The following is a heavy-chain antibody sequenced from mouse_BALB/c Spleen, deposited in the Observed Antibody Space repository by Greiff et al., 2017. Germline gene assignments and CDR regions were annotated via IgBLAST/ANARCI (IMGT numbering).Heavy chain of an antibody. V-gene: IGHV1-9*01. CDR3: ARPLRLRARDY. CDR2: ILPGRGST. D-gene: IGHD1-2*01. CDR1: GYTFSSYW. Sequence: QVQLQQSGAELMKPGASVKISCKATGYTFSSYWIEWVKQRPGHGLEWIGEILPGRGSTNYNEKFKGKATLTADTASNTAYMQLSSLTSADSAVYDFARPLRLRARDYWGQGTSVTVCS. J-gene: IGHJ4*01.